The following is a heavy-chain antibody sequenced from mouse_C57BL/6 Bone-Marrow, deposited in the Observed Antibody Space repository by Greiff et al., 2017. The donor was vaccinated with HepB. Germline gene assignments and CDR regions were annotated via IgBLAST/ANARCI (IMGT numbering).Heavy chain of an antibody. D-gene: IGHD1-1*01. J-gene: IGHJ3*01. CDR2: IYPGSGST. V-gene: IGHV1-55*01. CDR3: AREGNYYYGSSYMNWFAY. Sequence: QVQLQQPGAELVKPGASVKMSCKASGYTFTSYWITWVKQRTGQGLEWIGDIYPGSGSTNYNEKFKSKATLTVDTSSSTAYMQLSSLTSEDSAVYYCAREGNYYYGSSYMNWFAYWGQGTLVTVSA. CDR1: GYTFTSYW.